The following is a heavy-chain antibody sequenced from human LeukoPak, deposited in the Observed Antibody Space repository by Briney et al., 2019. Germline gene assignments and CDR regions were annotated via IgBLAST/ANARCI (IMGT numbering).Heavy chain of an antibody. CDR1: GGSISGYF. CDR3: AKFATVTVPNWLDF. J-gene: IGHJ5*01. D-gene: IGHD4-17*01. Sequence: SETLSLTCTVSGGSISGYFWSWIRQPPGEGLQFIGYIYYTGTASCNPSLNSRVTMSVDTSKNQFSLKVSSVTAADTAVYYCAKFATVTVPNWLDFWGQGTLVTVSS. V-gene: IGHV4-59*01. CDR2: IYYTGTA.